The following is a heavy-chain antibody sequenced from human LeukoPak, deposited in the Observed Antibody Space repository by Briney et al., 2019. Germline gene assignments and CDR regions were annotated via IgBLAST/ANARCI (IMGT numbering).Heavy chain of an antibody. CDR2: ISSSSSTM. Sequence: SGGSLRLSCAASGFTFNTYNMNWVRQAPGKGLEWVSYISSSSSTMCYADSVKGRFTISRDNAKNSLYLQMNSLRAEDTAVYYCAREVSSGWNRNYYYYMDVWGKGTTVTVSS. CDR1: GFTFNTYN. J-gene: IGHJ6*03. V-gene: IGHV3-48*01. CDR3: AREVSSGWNRNYYYYMDV. D-gene: IGHD6-19*01.